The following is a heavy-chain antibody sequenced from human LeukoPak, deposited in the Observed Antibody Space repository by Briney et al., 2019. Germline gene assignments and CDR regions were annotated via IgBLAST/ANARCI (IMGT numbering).Heavy chain of an antibody. D-gene: IGHD3-10*01. CDR2: ISGSGGST. Sequence: GGSLRLSCAAPGFTFSSYAMSWVRQAPGKGLGWVSAISGSGGSTYYADSVKGRFTISRDNSKNTLYLQMNSLRAEDTAVYYCAKSTYGSPEGYWGQGTLVTVSS. CDR1: GFTFSSYA. V-gene: IGHV3-23*01. CDR3: AKSTYGSPEGY. J-gene: IGHJ4*02.